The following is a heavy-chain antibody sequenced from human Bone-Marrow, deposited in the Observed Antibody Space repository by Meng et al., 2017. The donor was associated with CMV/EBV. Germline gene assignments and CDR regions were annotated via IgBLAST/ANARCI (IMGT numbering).Heavy chain of an antibody. CDR2: ISGETT. V-gene: IGHV3-15*01. D-gene: IGHD2/OR15-2a*01. Sequence: MSWVRQAPGKGLEWVSAISGETTDYAAPVKGRFTISRDDSKNTLYLQMNSLITEDTAVYYCTVNIGSDYWGQGTLVTVPS. J-gene: IGHJ4*02. CDR3: TVNIGSDY.